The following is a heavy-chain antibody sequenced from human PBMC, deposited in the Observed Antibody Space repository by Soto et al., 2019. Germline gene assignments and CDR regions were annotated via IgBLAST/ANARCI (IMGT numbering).Heavy chain of an antibody. CDR3: SRSLAIDFDS. CDR2: IRRIAYGGTT. V-gene: IGHV3-49*04. Sequence: GGSLRLSCAASGFNFAAYTMSWVRLTPGKGLEWVGFIRRIAYGGTTDYAASVKGRFTISRDDSRKIVYLQMSRLKIEDTAVYYCSRSLAIDFDSWGQGTLVTVSS. CDR1: GFNFAAYT. J-gene: IGHJ4*02.